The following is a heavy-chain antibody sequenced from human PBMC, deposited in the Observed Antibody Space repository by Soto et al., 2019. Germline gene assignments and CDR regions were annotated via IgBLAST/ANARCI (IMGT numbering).Heavy chain of an antibody. Sequence: QVQLQQWGAGLLKPSETLSLTCAVYGGSFSGYYWSWIRQPPGKGLEWIGEINHSGSTNYNPSLKSRVTISVDTSQNQFSLKLSSVTAADTAVYYCARLADNYDYVWGSTDAFDYWGQGTLVTVSS. CDR3: ARLADNYDYVWGSTDAFDY. CDR1: GGSFSGYY. J-gene: IGHJ4*02. D-gene: IGHD3-16*01. CDR2: INHSGST. V-gene: IGHV4-34*01.